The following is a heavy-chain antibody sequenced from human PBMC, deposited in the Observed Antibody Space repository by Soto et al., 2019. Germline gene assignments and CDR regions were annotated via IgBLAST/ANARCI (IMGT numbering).Heavy chain of an antibody. V-gene: IGHV3-23*01. CDR2: ISGSGGST. J-gene: IGHJ6*02. Sequence: GGSLRLSCAASGFTFSSYAMSWVRQAPGKGLEWVSAISGSGGSTYYADSVKGRFTISRDNSKNTLYLQMNSLRAEDTAVYYCAKVLVDIVATITSDYYYYGMGVWGQGTTVTVSS. CDR3: AKVLVDIVATITSDYYYYGMGV. CDR1: GFTFSSYA. D-gene: IGHD5-12*01.